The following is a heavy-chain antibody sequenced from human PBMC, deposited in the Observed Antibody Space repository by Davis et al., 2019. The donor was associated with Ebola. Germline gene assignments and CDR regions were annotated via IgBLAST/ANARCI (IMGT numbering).Heavy chain of an antibody. CDR2: INNDGSGT. J-gene: IGHJ3*02. CDR3: ARGGGGHAFDI. D-gene: IGHD3-16*01. CDR1: GFTFSSYW. V-gene: IGHV3-74*01. Sequence: PGGSLRLSCAASGFTFSSYWMYWVRQVPGKGLVYVSRINNDGSGTTYADSVQGRFTISRDNARDTLYLQMNSLGAEDSAVYYCARGGGGHAFDIWGQGTVVTVSS.